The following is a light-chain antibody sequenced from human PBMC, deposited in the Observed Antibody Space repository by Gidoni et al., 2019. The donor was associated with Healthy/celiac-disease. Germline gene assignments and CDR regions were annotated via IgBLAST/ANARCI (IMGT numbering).Light chain of an antibody. J-gene: IGKJ2*01. CDR3: QQRSNGYT. V-gene: IGKV3-11*01. CDR1: QSVSSY. CDR2: DAP. Sequence: EIVLTQSPATLSLSPGERATLSGRASQSVSSYLAWYQQKPGQAPRLLIYDAPNRATGIPARFSGSGSGTDFTLTISSLEPEDFAVYYCQQRSNGYTFGQGTKLEIK.